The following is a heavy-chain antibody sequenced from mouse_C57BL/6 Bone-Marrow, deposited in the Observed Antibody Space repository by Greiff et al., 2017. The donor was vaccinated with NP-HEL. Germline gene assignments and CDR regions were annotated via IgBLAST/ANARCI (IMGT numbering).Heavy chain of an antibody. CDR2: IDPSDSYT. Sequence: QVQLQQPGAELVMPGASVKLSCKASGYTSTSYWMHWVKQRPGQGLEWIGEIDPSDSYTNYNQKFKGKSTLTVAKSSSTAYMKLSSLTSEDSAVYYCARIPPIYYDYAFYYWGQGTTLTVSS. CDR3: ARIPPIYYDYAFYY. CDR1: GYTSTSYW. J-gene: IGHJ2*01. D-gene: IGHD2-4*01. V-gene: IGHV1-69*01.